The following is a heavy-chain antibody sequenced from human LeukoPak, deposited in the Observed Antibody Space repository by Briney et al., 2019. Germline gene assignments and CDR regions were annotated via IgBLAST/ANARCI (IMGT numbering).Heavy chain of an antibody. J-gene: IGHJ3*02. Sequence: GGSLRLSCAASGFTFSSFAMSWFGQPPGKGLEWVSGISDSGDITYYADSVKGRFTISRDNSKNTLYVQMNSLRVEDTAVYYCAKDRRGGSYYAATLDIWGQGTMVTVSS. V-gene: IGHV3-23*01. CDR2: ISDSGDIT. D-gene: IGHD1-26*01. CDR3: AKDRRGGSYYAATLDI. CDR1: GFTFSSFA.